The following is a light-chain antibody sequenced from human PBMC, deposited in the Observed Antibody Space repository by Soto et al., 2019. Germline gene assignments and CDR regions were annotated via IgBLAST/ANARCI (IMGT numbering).Light chain of an antibody. CDR2: EVS. V-gene: IGLV2-14*01. CDR1: SSDVGAYNY. CDR3: SSKRTTASLV. J-gene: IGLJ1*01. Sequence: QSALTQPASVSGSPGQTITISCTGTSSDVGAYNYVSWYQQHPGKAPKLMIYEVSNRPSGVSDRFSGSTSGNTASLTISGLQAADEADYYCSSKRTTASLVFGTGTKVTVL.